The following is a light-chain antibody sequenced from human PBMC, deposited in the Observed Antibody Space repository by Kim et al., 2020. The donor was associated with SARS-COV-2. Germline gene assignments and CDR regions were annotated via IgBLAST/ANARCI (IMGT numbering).Light chain of an antibody. V-gene: IGKV3-11*01. CDR2: DTS. Sequence: EIVLTQSPAILSLSPGERATLSCRASQSIGGYLAWFQQKPGRAPRLLIYDTSNRATGTPARFSGSGFGTDFTLTINSLEPEDFAIYYCQQRSTWPPYNFGQGTKLEI. J-gene: IGKJ2*01. CDR3: QQRSTWPPYN. CDR1: QSIGGY.